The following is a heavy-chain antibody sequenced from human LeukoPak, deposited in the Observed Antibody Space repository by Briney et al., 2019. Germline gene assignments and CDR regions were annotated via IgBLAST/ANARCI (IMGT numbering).Heavy chain of an antibody. CDR3: ARDQVRYSGGWTSGGY. V-gene: IGHV1-46*01. D-gene: IGHD6-19*01. J-gene: IGHJ4*02. CDR1: GYTFTSYY. CDR2: INPSGGST. Sequence: ASVKVSCKASGYTFTSYYMQWVRQAPGQGLEWMGIINPSGGSTSYAQKFQGRVTMTRDTSTSTVYMELSSLRSEDTGVYYCARDQVRYSGGWTSGGYWGQGTLVTVSS.